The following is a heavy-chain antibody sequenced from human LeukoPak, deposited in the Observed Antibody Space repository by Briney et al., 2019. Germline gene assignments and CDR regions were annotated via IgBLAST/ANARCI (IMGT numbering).Heavy chain of an antibody. D-gene: IGHD5-12*01. Sequence: PSEILSLTCAVYGGSFSGYYWSWIRQPPGKGLEWIGEINHSGSTNYNPSLKSRVTISVDTSKNQFSLKLSSVTAADTAVYYCARGGKKRGYSGYLANDYWGQGTLVTVSS. J-gene: IGHJ4*02. CDR1: GGSFSGYY. CDR3: ARGGKKRGYSGYLANDY. V-gene: IGHV4-34*01. CDR2: INHSGST.